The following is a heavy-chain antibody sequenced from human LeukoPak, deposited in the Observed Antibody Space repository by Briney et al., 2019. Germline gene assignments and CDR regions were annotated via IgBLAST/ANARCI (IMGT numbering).Heavy chain of an antibody. Sequence: GGSLRLSCAASGFTFNNYAMNWVRQAPGKGLEWVSAISGNGGSTYYPDSVKGRFTISRDNSKNTLYLQINSLRAEDTALYYCAKVLGPYYDILTGYPYFDYWGQGTLVTVSS. D-gene: IGHD3-9*01. V-gene: IGHV3-23*01. J-gene: IGHJ4*02. CDR3: AKVLGPYYDILTGYPYFDY. CDR1: GFTFNNYA. CDR2: ISGNGGST.